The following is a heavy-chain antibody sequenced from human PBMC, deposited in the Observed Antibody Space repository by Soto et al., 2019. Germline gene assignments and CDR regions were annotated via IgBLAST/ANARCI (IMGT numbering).Heavy chain of an antibody. CDR1: GGSISTGGYY. V-gene: IGHV4-31*03. D-gene: IGHD4-17*01. Sequence: QVQLQESGPGLVKPSQTLSLTCTVSGGSISTGGYYWTWIRQHPGKGLEWTGYIYYSGSTYYNPSLKSRVTISVDTSKNQFSLKLSSVTAADTAVYYCARGLSVTLFDNWCQGTLVTVSS. CDR3: ARGLSVTLFDN. J-gene: IGHJ4*02. CDR2: IYYSGST.